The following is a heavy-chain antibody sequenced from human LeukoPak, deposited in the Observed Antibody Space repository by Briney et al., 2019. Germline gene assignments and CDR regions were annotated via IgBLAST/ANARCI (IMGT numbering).Heavy chain of an antibody. CDR3: ASHWGLVQGGTYNWFDP. CDR1: GFTFSSYS. CDR2: ISTTSSYI. J-gene: IGHJ5*02. D-gene: IGHD6-6*01. Sequence: PGGSLRLSCAASGFTFSSYSMNWVRQAPGKGLEWVSSISTTSSYIYYADSVKGRFTISRDNAKNSLYLQMNSLRAEDTAVYYCASHWGLVQGGTYNWFDPWGQGTLVTVSS. V-gene: IGHV3-21*01.